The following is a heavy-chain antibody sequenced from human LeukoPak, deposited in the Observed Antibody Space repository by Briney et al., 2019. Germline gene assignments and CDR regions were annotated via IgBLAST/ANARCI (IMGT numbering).Heavy chain of an antibody. CDR3: ARGLYCSSTSCYPRSPAKALDI. Sequence: SETLSLTCAVYGGSFSGYYWSWIRQPPGKGLEWIGEINHSGSTNYNPSLKSRVTISVDTSKNQFSLKLSSVTAADTAVYYCARGLYCSSTSCYPRSPAKALDIWGQGTMVTVSS. V-gene: IGHV4-34*01. CDR1: GGSFSGYY. D-gene: IGHD2-2*01. J-gene: IGHJ3*02. CDR2: INHSGST.